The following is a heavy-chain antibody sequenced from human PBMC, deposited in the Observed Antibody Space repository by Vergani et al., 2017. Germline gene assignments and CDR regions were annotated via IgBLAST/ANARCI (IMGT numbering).Heavy chain of an antibody. Sequence: DVHLAESGGGFFQPGGSRRLSCSASGFSFKRYWMHWVRQVPGKGLLWVSRIKSDGSITAYADSVKGRFTISRDNAQNTLYLQMNSLRVEDTGVYYCARARCIETCYMSNWLDSWGQGTLVTVSS. CDR2: IKSDGSIT. J-gene: IGHJ5*01. CDR3: ARARCIETCYMSNWLDS. V-gene: IGHV3-74*03. CDR1: GFSFKRYW. D-gene: IGHD3-9*01.